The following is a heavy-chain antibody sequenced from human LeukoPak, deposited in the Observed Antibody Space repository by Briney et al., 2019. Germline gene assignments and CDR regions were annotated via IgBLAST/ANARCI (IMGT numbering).Heavy chain of an antibody. CDR2: INHSGST. V-gene: IGHV4-38-2*02. CDR3: ARHVSSSWFINWFDP. CDR1: GYSISSGYY. J-gene: IGHJ5*02. Sequence: PSETLSLTCTVSGYSISSGYYWSWIRQPPGKGLEWIGEINHSGSTNYNPSLKSRVTISVDTSKNQFSLKLSSVTAADTAVYYCARHVSSSWFINWFDPWGQGTLVTVSS. D-gene: IGHD6-13*01.